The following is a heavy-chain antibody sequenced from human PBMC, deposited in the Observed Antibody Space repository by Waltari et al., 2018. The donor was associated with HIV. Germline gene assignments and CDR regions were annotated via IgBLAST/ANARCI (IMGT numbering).Heavy chain of an antibody. CDR3: APGRALGPEYGGVLCRGSYLAP. V-gene: IGHV4-61*02. CDR2: IYYSGAA. Sequence: VHLQESGPSLVKPSQTLYLLCSVSTGSISSGSFYWSWVRPSAGKGLVWIGRIYYSGAATYLPSFTGRTSMVVATAKHQFPLETDSASAAHTAVYHCAPGRALGPEYGGVLCRGSYLAPWGQGIQVSVAS. D-gene: IGHD1-26*01. J-gene: IGHJ5*02. CDR1: TGSISSGSFY.